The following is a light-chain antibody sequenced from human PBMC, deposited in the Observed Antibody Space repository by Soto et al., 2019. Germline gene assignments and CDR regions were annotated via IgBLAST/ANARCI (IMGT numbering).Light chain of an antibody. V-gene: IGLV2-14*01. Sequence: QSALTQPASVSGSPGQSITISCTGTSSDVGGYNRVCWFHQHPGKAPQLLIYDVSNRPSGVSNRFSGSKSDNTASLTISGLQAEDEGDYYCQSYDSSLSGPVFGGGTQLTVL. CDR3: QSYDSSLSGPV. J-gene: IGLJ7*01. CDR2: DVS. CDR1: SSDVGGYNR.